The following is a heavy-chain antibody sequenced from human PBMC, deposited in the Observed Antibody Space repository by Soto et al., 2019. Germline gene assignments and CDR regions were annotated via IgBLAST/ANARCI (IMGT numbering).Heavy chain of an antibody. D-gene: IGHD5-18*01. CDR1: GGSISSGDYY. Sequence: PSETLSLTCTVSGGSISSGDYYWSWIRQPPGKGLEWIGYIYYSGSTYYNPSLKSRVTISVDTSKNQFSLKLSSVTAADTAVYYCARVLDTAMVNSPCFDYWGQGTLVTVSS. CDR2: IYYSGST. V-gene: IGHV4-30-4*01. J-gene: IGHJ4*02. CDR3: ARVLDTAMVNSPCFDY.